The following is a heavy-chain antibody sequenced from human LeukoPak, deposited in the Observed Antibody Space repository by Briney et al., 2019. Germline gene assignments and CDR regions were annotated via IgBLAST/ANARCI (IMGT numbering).Heavy chain of an antibody. D-gene: IGHD6-13*01. CDR2: IYTSGST. CDR1: GGSISSGSYY. V-gene: IGHV4-61*02. Sequence: SETLSLTCTVSGGSISSGSYYWSWLRQPAGKGLEWIGRIYTSGSTNYNPSLKSRVTISVDTSKNQFSLKLSSVTAADTAVYYCARESYSSSWCFDYWGQGTLVTVSS. J-gene: IGHJ4*02. CDR3: ARESYSSSWCFDY.